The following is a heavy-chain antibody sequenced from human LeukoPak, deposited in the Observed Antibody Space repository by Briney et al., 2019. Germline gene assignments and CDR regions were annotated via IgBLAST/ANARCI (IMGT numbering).Heavy chain of an antibody. CDR2: IYTSGST. D-gene: IGHD2-2*01. CDR1: GGSISSYY. CDR3: ARAVIDYRLGSRAFDI. J-gene: IGHJ3*02. Sequence: PSETLSLTCTVSGGSISSYYWSWIRQPAGKGLEWIGRIYTSGSTNYNPSLKSRVTMSVDTSKSQFSLKLSSVTAADTAVYYCARAVIDYRLGSRAFDIWGQGTMVTVSS. V-gene: IGHV4-4*07.